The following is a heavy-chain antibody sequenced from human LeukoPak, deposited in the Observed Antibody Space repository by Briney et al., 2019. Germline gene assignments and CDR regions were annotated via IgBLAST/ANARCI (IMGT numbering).Heavy chain of an antibody. Sequence: PGGSLRLSCATSGFTFSNYGMHWVRQAPGKGLEWVAFIRYDGSNKYYADSVKGRFTISRDNSKNTAYLQMNSLKTEDTAVYYCTRPALYYYYYMDVWGKGTTVTVSS. D-gene: IGHD1-14*01. CDR3: TRPALYYYYYMDV. CDR2: IRYDGSNK. CDR1: GFTFSNYG. V-gene: IGHV3-30*02. J-gene: IGHJ6*03.